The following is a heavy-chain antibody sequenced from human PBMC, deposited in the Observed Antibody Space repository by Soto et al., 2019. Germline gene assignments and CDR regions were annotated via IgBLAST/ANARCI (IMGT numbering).Heavy chain of an antibody. V-gene: IGHV3-30-3*01. D-gene: IGHD3-22*01. CDR3: ARESYSSGYSIPFGFPGY. Sequence: GGSLRLSCAASGFTFSSYAMHWVRQAPGKGLEWVAVISYDGSNKYYADSVKGRFTISRDNSKNTLYLQMNSLRAEDTAVYYCARESYSSGYSIPFGFPGYWGQGTLVTVSS. CDR2: ISYDGSNK. CDR1: GFTFSSYA. J-gene: IGHJ4*02.